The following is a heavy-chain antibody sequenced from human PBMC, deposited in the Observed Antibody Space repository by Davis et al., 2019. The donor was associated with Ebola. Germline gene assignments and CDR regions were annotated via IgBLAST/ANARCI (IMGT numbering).Heavy chain of an antibody. V-gene: IGHV1-18*01. Sequence: AASVKVSCKASGYTFTSYGISWVRQAPGQGLEWMGWISAYNGNTYYAQKLQGRVTMTTDTSTSTAYMELRSLRSDDTAVYYCARTITMIVVVSAFDIWGQGTMVTVSS. CDR2: ISAYNGNT. CDR3: ARTITMIVVVSAFDI. J-gene: IGHJ3*02. D-gene: IGHD3-22*01. CDR1: GYTFTSYG.